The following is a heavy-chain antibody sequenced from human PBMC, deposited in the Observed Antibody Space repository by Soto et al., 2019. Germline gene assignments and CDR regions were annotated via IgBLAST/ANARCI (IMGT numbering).Heavy chain of an antibody. Sequence: QVQLVESGGGLVKPGGSLRLSCAASGFAFNDYYMSWISQAPGKGLEWISYISGTANTIYYADSVKGRFTISRDNAKNSLYLQMNSLRAEDTAVYYCAREGNRFQHWGQGTLVTVSS. J-gene: IGHJ1*01. D-gene: IGHD3-10*01. CDR3: AREGNRFQH. CDR1: GFAFNDYY. CDR2: ISGTANTI. V-gene: IGHV3-11*01.